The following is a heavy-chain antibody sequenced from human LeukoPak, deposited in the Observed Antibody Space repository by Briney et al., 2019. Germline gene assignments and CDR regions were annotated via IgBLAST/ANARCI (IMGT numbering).Heavy chain of an antibody. J-gene: IGHJ6*03. V-gene: IGHV3-23*01. Sequence: GGSLRLSCAASGFTFSSYAMSWVRQAPGKGLEWVSAISGSGGSTYYADSVKGRFTISRDNAKNSLYLQMNSLRAEDTAVYYCARPLQPYDFWITHPSYYYMDVWGKGTTVTVSS. D-gene: IGHD3-3*01. CDR3: ARPLQPYDFWITHPSYYYMDV. CDR2: ISGSGGST. CDR1: GFTFSSYA.